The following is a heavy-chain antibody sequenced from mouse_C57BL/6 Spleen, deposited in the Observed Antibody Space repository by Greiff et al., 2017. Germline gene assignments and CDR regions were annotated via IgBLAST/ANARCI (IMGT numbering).Heavy chain of an antibody. CDR1: GFSLTSYG. V-gene: IGHV2-6*01. D-gene: IGHD1-1*01. J-gene: IGHJ4*01. Sequence: QVQLKESGPGLVAPSQSLSITCTVSGFSLTSYGVDWVRQSPGKGLEWLGVIWGVGSTNYNSALKSRLSISKDNSKSQVFVKMNSLQTDDTDMYYCARRYGSSWDYYAMDYWGQGTSVTVSS. CDR3: ARRYGSSWDYYAMDY. CDR2: IWGVGST.